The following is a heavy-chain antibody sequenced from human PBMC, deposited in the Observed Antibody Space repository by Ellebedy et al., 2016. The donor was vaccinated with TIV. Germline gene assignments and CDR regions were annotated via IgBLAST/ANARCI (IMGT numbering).Heavy chain of an antibody. CDR2: IDWDDDK. CDR3: ARIQVEMDWGFDY. Sequence: SGPTLVKPTHTLTLTCTFSGFSLSTSGMCVGWIRQPPGKALEWLARIDWDDDKYYSKSLKTRLTISKDTSKNQVVLTMTNMSPVDTATYYCARIQVEMDWGFDYWGQGTLVTFSS. V-gene: IGHV2-70*11. J-gene: IGHJ4*02. D-gene: IGHD5-24*01. CDR1: GFSLSTSGMC.